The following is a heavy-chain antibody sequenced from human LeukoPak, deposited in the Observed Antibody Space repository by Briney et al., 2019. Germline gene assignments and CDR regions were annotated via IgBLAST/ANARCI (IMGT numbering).Heavy chain of an antibody. CDR2: ISLRGLT. V-gene: IGHV4-4*02. Sequence: SQTLSLTCGVSGGSISGTNWWSWVRQPPGQGLEWIGEISLRGLTNYNPSLRSRLTMSLDESKNQVSLNLTSVTAADTAVYYCSRESGPFSPFGFWGQGTLVSVHS. CDR1: GGSISGTNW. D-gene: IGHD1-26*01. CDR3: SRESGPFSPFGF. J-gene: IGHJ4*02.